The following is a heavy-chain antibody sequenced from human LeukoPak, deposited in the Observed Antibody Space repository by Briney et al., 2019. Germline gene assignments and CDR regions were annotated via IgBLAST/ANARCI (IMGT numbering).Heavy chain of an antibody. J-gene: IGHJ4*02. CDR2: IWYDGSNK. Sequence: GGSLRLPCAASGFTFSSYGMHWVRQAPGKGLEWVAVIWYDGSNKYYADSVKGRFTISRDNSKNTLYLQMNSLRAEDTAVYYCARDGGSNWYYFDYWGQGTLVTVSS. CDR1: GFTFSSYG. D-gene: IGHD1-26*01. CDR3: ARDGGSNWYYFDY. V-gene: IGHV3-33*01.